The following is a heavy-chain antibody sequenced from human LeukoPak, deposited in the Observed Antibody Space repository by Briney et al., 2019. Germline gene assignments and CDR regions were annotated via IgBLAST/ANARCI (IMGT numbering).Heavy chain of an antibody. V-gene: IGHV3-48*01. CDR1: GFTFSNYS. CDR3: AREGIVVVPAAQFDP. Sequence: GGSLRLSCAASGFTFSNYSMNWVRQAPGKGLEWVSYISRSSTTIYYADSVKGRFTISRDNAKNSLYLQMNSLRAEDTAVYYCAREGIVVVPAAQFDPWGQGTLVTVSS. J-gene: IGHJ5*02. D-gene: IGHD2-2*01. CDR2: ISRSSTTI.